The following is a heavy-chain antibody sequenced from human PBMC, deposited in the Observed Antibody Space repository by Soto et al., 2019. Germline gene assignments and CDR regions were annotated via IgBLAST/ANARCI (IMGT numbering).Heavy chain of an antibody. CDR1: GFTVSSNY. V-gene: IGHV3-53*01. CDR3: ERLVDTATVNWLDP. Sequence: PGGSLRLSGAASGFTVSSNYMSWVRQAPGKGLEWVSVIYSGGSTYYADSVKGRFTISRDNSKNTLYLQMNSLRAEDTAVYYCERLVDTATVNWLDPWSQGTRVTVYS. J-gene: IGHJ5*02. D-gene: IGHD5-18*01. CDR2: IYSGGST.